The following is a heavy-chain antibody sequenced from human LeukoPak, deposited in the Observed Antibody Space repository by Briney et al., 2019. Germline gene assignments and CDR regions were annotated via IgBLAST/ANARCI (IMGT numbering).Heavy chain of an antibody. J-gene: IGHJ4*02. CDR1: GLTFNSYW. CDR2: IKQDGSEK. D-gene: IGHD2-15*01. CDR3: ARGRYCSGGGCHYFDY. V-gene: IGHV3-7*01. Sequence: GGSLRLSCAVSGLTFNSYWMSWVRQAPGKGLEWVANIKQDGSEKFYADSVKGRFTISRDNAKNSLYLQMNSLRAKDTAVFYCARGRYCSGGGCHYFDYWGQGTLVTVSS.